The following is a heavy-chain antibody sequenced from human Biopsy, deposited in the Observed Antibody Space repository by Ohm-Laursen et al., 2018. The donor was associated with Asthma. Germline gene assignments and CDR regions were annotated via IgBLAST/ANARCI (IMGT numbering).Heavy chain of an antibody. CDR3: ARGATSGEVPFGYFYALDV. D-gene: IGHD2-2*01. CDR2: INPFGGSS. V-gene: IGHV1-46*01. CDR1: GYTFTSYY. Sequence: AASVKVSCKASGYTFTSYYMHWVRQAPGHGLEWMGMINPFGGSSNFAQKFQGRLTMTRDTSTRTVYMELSSLRSEDTAVYYCARGATSGEVPFGYFYALDVWGEGTTVTVSS. J-gene: IGHJ6*04.